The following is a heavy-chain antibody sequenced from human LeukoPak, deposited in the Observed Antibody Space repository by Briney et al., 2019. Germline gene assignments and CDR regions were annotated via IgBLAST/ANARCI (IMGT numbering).Heavy chain of an antibody. CDR1: GFTFSSYA. V-gene: IGHV3-30-3*01. CDR3: ARTENPTYGDPLDY. J-gene: IGHJ4*02. D-gene: IGHD4-17*01. CDR2: ISYDGSNK. Sequence: GGSLRLSCAASGFTFSSYAMHWVRQAPGKGLEWVAVISYDGSNKYYTDSVKGRFTISRDNSKNTLYLQMNSLRAEDTAVYYCARTENPTYGDPLDYWGQGTLVTVSS.